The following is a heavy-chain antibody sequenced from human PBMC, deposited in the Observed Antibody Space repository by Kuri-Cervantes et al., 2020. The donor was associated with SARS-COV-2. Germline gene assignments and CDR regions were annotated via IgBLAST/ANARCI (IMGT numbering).Heavy chain of an antibody. D-gene: IGHD4-17*01. V-gene: IGHV3-30*04. J-gene: IGHJ4*02. CDR2: ISYDGSNK. CDR1: GFTFSSYA. CDR3: ASSSPATVTYPFDY. Sequence: GGSLRLSCAASGFTFSSYAMHWVRQAPGKGLEWVAVISYDGSNKYYADSVKGRFTISRDNSKSTLYLQMNSLRAEDTAVYYCASSSPATVTYPFDYWGQGTLVTVSS.